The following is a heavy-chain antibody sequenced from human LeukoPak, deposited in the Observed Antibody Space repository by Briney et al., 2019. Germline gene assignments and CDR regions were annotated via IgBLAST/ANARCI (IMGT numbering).Heavy chain of an antibody. CDR2: IYYSGST. J-gene: IGHJ4*02. D-gene: IGHD3-16*02. CDR3: ARHNISGWGSYRYFDY. Sequence: PSETVSLTCTVSGGSISSSSYYWGGMRQPPGKGLEGIGSIYYSGSTYFHTFLKSRVTISVDTSKNQFSLKLSSVTAADTAVYYCARHNISGWGSYRYFDYWGQGTLVTVSS. CDR1: GGSISSSSYY. V-gene: IGHV4-39*01.